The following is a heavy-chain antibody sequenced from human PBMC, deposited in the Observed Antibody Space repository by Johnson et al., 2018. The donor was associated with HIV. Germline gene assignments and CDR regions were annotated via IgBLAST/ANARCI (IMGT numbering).Heavy chain of an antibody. D-gene: IGHD2-2*01. CDR3: ARSGYCTTSSCTDDAFDI. CDR1: GFTVSSNS. Sequence: VQLVESGGGVVQPGRSLRLSCAASGFTVSSNSMTWVHQAPGKGLEWVSLIYRGGSTYYADSGKGRFTTSRDNSKNTLYLQMTSLRAEATAVYYCARSGYCTTSSCTDDAFDIWGQGTMVTVSS. J-gene: IGHJ3*02. CDR2: IYRGGST. V-gene: IGHV3-66*01.